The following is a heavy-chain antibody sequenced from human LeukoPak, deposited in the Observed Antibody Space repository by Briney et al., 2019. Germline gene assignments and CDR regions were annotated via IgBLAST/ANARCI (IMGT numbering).Heavy chain of an antibody. Sequence: SETLSLTCAVYGGSFSGYYWSWIRQPPGKGLEWIGEINRSGSTNYNPSLKSRVTISVDTSKNQFSLKLSSVTAADTAVYYCARSPPYDFWSGYYIGYYFDYWGQGTLVTVSS. CDR3: ARSPPYDFWSGYYIGYYFDY. J-gene: IGHJ4*02. CDR2: INRSGST. V-gene: IGHV4-34*01. D-gene: IGHD3-3*01. CDR1: GGSFSGYY.